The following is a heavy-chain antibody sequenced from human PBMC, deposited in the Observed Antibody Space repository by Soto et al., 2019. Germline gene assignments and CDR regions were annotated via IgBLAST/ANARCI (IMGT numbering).Heavy chain of an antibody. CDR3: ARGYSGYDWGMDYYYYMDV. CDR1: GYTFTSYD. D-gene: IGHD5-12*01. V-gene: IGHV1-8*01. J-gene: IGHJ6*03. Sequence: QVQLVQSGAEVKKPGASVKVSCKASGYTFTSYDINWVRQATGQGLEWMEWMNPNSGNTGYAQKFQGRVTMTRNTSISTAYMELSSLRSEDTAVYYCARGYSGYDWGMDYYYYMDVWGKGTTVTVSS. CDR2: MNPNSGNT.